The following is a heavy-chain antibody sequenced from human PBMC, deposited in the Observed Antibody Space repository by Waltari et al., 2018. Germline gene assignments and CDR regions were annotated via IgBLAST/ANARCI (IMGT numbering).Heavy chain of an antibody. J-gene: IGHJ6*02. CDR3: ARVDVRDFWSGYFTYYYYGMDV. Sequence: QVQLQQWGAGLLKPSETLSLTCAVYGGSFRGYYWSWIRQPPGKGRAWIGEINHSGSTNYNPSLKSRVTISVDTSKNQFSLKLSSVTAADTAVYYCARVDVRDFWSGYFTYYYYGMDVWGQGTTVTVSS. CDR1: GGSFRGYY. V-gene: IGHV4-34*01. CDR2: INHSGST. D-gene: IGHD3-3*01.